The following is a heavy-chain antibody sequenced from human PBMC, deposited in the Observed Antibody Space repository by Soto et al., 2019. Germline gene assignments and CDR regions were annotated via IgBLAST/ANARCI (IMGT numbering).Heavy chain of an antibody. CDR1: GFTFSSYW. Sequence: PGGSLRLSCAASGFTFSSYWMHWVRQAPGKGLVWVSRINSDGSSTSYADSVKGRFTISRDNAKNILYLQMNSLRAEDTAVYYCAAPVSSGWPTSRDWYFDLWGRGTLVTVS. J-gene: IGHJ2*01. D-gene: IGHD6-19*01. CDR3: AAPVSSGWPTSRDWYFDL. V-gene: IGHV3-74*01. CDR2: INSDGSST.